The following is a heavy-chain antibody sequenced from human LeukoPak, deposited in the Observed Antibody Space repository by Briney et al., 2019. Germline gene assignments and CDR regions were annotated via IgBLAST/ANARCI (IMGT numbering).Heavy chain of an antibody. CDR2: INHSGST. D-gene: IGHD6-19*01. Sequence: SETLSLTCAVYGGSFSGYYWSWIRQPPGKGLEWIGEINHSGSTNYNPSLKSRVTISVDTSKSQFSLKLSSVTAADTAVYYCARERRPRYSSGWYFGYWGQGTLVTVSS. CDR3: ARERRPRYSSGWYFGY. V-gene: IGHV4-34*01. J-gene: IGHJ4*02. CDR1: GGSFSGYY.